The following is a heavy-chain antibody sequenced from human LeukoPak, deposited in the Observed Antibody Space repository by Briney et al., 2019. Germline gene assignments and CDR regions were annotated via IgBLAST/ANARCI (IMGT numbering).Heavy chain of an antibody. D-gene: IGHD6-25*01. CDR1: GFTFSDYD. V-gene: IGHV3-21*06. CDR3: VRAFPPLRTSTAGDF. Sequence: GGSLRLSCTASGFTFSDYDMNWVRQAPGKGLEWASSISGRSSHMYYADSAKGRFSISRDNAKNSVYLQMNSLRAEDTAVYYCVRAFPPLRTSTAGDFWGQGTLVTVSS. CDR2: ISGRSSHM. J-gene: IGHJ4*02.